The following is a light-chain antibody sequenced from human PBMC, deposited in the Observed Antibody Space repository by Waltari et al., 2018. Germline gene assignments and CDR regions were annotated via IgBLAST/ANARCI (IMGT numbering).Light chain of an antibody. V-gene: IGLV2-14*03. CDR2: DVT. Sequence: QSALTQPASVSGSPGQSITIPCTGASSDLVGYNYVSWYQQHPGEAPNLIIYDVTHRPSGVSNHFSGSMSGNTASLTISGLQAEDEAHYYCSSYTSSSTVIFGGGTKLTVL. J-gene: IGLJ2*01. CDR1: SSDLVGYNY. CDR3: SSYTSSSTVI.